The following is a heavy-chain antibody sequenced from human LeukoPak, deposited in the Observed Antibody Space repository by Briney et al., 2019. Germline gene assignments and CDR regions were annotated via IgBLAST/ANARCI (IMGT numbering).Heavy chain of an antibody. CDR3: ARDNSVRDEAWWFNP. D-gene: IGHD5-24*01. CDR1: GFTFSSYG. V-gene: IGHV3-30*03. J-gene: IGHJ5*02. CDR2: ISYDGSNK. Sequence: GGSLRLSCAASGFTFSSYGMHWVRQAPGKGLEWVAVISYDGSNKYYADSVKGRFTISRDNSKNTLYLQINSLRSEDTAVYYCARDNSVRDEAWWFNPWGQGTLVTVSS.